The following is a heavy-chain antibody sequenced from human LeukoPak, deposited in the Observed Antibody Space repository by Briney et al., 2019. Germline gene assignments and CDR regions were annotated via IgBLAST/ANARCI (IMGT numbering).Heavy chain of an antibody. CDR3: AKDCAPDLAYYFHY. D-gene: IGHD4/OR15-4a*01. J-gene: IGHJ4*02. V-gene: IGHV3-43*02. CDR1: GLTCEDDA. CDR2: ISGDGGST. Sequence: EAALIVSCAAAGLTCEDDAMDWGRQAPGKGLEWVSLISGDGGSTYYADSVKGRFTISRDNSKNSLYLQMNSLRTEDTALYYCAKDCAPDLAYYFHYWVQGTLVTVSS.